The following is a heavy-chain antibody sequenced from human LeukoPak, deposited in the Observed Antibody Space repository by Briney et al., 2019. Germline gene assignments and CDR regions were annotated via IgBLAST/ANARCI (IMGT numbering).Heavy chain of an antibody. Sequence: GGSLRLSCAASGFTFSSYSMNWVRQAPGKGLEWGSSISSSSSYIYYADSVKGRFTISRDNAKNSLYLQMNSLRAEDTAVYYCARAQHTRYSYGYSFDYWGQGTLVTVSS. CDR3: ARAQHTRYSYGYSFDY. V-gene: IGHV3-21*01. D-gene: IGHD5-18*01. J-gene: IGHJ4*02. CDR2: ISSSSSYI. CDR1: GFTFSSYS.